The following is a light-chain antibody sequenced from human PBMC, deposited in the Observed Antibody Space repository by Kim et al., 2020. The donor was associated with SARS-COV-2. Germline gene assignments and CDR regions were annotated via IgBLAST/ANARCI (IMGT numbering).Light chain of an antibody. J-gene: IGKJ1*01. CDR2: SAS. CDR1: QSVSSTY. Sequence: EIVLTQSPGTLSLSPGERATLSCRASQSVSSTYLAWYQQRPGQAPKVLIHSASSRATGVPDRFSGSGSGTDFTLTISRLEPEDFAVYYCQQYGSSPTWTFGQGTKVDIK. CDR3: QQYGSSPTWT. V-gene: IGKV3-20*01.